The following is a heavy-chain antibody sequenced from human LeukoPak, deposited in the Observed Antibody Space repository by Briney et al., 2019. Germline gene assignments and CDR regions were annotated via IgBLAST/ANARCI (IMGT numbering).Heavy chain of an antibody. V-gene: IGHV1-2*02. CDR3: ARELGYCSGGSCRFDP. CDR1: GYTFTGYY. J-gene: IGHJ5*02. CDR2: INPNSGGT. D-gene: IGHD2-15*01. Sequence: GASVKVSCKASGYTFTGYYMHWVRQAPGQGLEWMGWINPNSGGTNYAQKFQGRVTMTRDTSISTAYMELSRLRSDDTAVYYCARELGYCSGGSCRFDPWGQGTLVTVSS.